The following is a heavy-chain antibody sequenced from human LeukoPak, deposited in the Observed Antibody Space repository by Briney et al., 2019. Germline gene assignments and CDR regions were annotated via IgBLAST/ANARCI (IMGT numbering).Heavy chain of an antibody. CDR2: ISSSGSII. CDR1: GFTFSDYY. Sequence: GGSLRLSCAASGFTFSDYYMSWIRQAPGKGLEWVSYISSSGSIIYYADSVKGRFTISRDNAKNSLYLQMNSLRAEDTAVYYCARRYCSSANCYAFDDWGQGTLVTVSS. CDR3: ARRYCSSANCYAFDD. J-gene: IGHJ4*02. D-gene: IGHD2-2*01. V-gene: IGHV3-11*04.